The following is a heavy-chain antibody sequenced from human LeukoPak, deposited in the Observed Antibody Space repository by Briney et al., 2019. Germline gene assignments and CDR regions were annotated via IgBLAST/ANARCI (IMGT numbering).Heavy chain of an antibody. J-gene: IGHJ4*02. D-gene: IGHD3-22*01. V-gene: IGHV3-66*01. CDR3: ARGDSSGYPIDY. Sequence: GGSLRLSCATSGFTVSSNYMSWVRQAPGKGLEWVSVIYSGGSTYYADSVKGRFTISRDNSKNTLYLQMNSLRAEDTAVYYCARGDSSGYPIDYWGQGTLVTVSS. CDR1: GFTVSSNY. CDR2: IYSGGST.